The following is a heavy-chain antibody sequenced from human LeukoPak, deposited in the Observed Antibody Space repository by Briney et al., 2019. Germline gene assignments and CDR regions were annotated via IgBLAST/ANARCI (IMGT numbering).Heavy chain of an antibody. J-gene: IGHJ5*02. CDR1: GGSFSGYY. CDR3: ARCDFWSGSRARFDP. V-gene: IGHV4-34*01. CDR2: INHSGST. Sequence: SETLSLTCAVYGGSFSGYYWSWIRQPPGKGLEWIGEINHSGSTNYNPSLKSRVTISVDTSKNQFSLKLSSVTAADTAVYYCARCDFWSGSRARFDPWGQGVLVIVSS. D-gene: IGHD3-3*01.